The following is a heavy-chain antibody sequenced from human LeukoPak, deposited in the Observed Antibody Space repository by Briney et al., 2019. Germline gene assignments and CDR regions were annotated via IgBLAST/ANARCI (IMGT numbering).Heavy chain of an antibody. CDR2: INPNSGGT. D-gene: IGHD6-13*01. CDR3: ARAAAAGMGNWFDP. Sequence: GASVKVSCKASGYTFTGYYMHWVRQAPGQGLEWMGWINPNSGGTNYAQNFQGWVTMTRDTSISTAYMELSRLRSDDTAVYYCARAAAAGMGNWFDPWGQGTLVTVSS. J-gene: IGHJ5*02. V-gene: IGHV1-2*04. CDR1: GYTFTGYY.